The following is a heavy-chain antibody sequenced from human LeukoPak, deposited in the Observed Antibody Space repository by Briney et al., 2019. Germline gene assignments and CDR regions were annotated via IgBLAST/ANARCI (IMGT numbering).Heavy chain of an antibody. V-gene: IGHV3-23*01. J-gene: IGHJ4*02. CDR2: ISGSGDGA. CDR1: GFTFSSYA. CDR3: AKDLPGFFDY. Sequence: GGSLRLSCAASGFTFSSYAMSWVRQAPGKGLEWVSAISGSGDGANYADSVKGRFTISRDNSKNTLYVQMNSLRAEDTAVYYCAKDLPGFFDYWGQGILVTVSS.